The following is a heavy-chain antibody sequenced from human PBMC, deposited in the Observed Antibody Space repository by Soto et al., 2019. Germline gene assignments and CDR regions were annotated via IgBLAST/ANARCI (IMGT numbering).Heavy chain of an antibody. CDR3: ARDRIELWDSRIYYCGMDV. D-gene: IGHD1-26*01. J-gene: IGHJ6*02. CDR2: IYYSGST. Sequence: PSETLSLTCTVSGDSISSYYWSWIRQPPGKGLEWIGYIYYSGSTYYNPSLRTRVTISLDTSKNQFPLKLSSVTAADTAVYYCARDRIELWDSRIYYCGMDVWGQGTTVTVS. CDR1: GDSISSYY. V-gene: IGHV4-59*01.